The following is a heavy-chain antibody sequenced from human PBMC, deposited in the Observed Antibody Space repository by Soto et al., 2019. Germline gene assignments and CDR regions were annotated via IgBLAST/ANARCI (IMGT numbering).Heavy chain of an antibody. D-gene: IGHD2-21*02. J-gene: IGHJ4*02. CDR2: VNPHGASI. Sequence: QVQVVQSGAEVREPGASVKVSCTASGYSSSNYYTHWARQAPGQGLEWMGIVNPHGASIVYAQRFQGRRTLTRDTSTNTDYMDLSRLTSDDTAIYYCASVTTIWSNWGQGTLVTVSS. CDR3: ASVTTIWSN. V-gene: IGHV1-46*01. CDR1: GYSSSNYY.